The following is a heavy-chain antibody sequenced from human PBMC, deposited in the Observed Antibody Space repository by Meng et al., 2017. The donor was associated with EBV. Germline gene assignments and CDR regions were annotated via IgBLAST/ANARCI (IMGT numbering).Heavy chain of an antibody. V-gene: IGHV3-30*18. Sequence: QVPRVDAVGGCVPPGRSLRLSCAASGFTFSSYCIHWVLQAPGKGLEWVAVISYDGSNKYYADSVKGRFTISRDNSKNTLYLQMNSLRAEDTAVYYCAKEGIQLWSKFFDYWGQGTLVTVSS. CDR2: ISYDGSNK. CDR3: AKEGIQLWSKFFDY. CDR1: GFTFSSYC. D-gene: IGHD5-18*01. J-gene: IGHJ4*02.